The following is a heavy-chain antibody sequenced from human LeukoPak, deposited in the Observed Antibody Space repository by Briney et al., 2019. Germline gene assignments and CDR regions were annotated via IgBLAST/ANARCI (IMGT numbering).Heavy chain of an antibody. Sequence: AGGSLRLSCAASGFTFSNYWMNWVRQAPGKGLEWVAFIRYDGSNKYYADSVKGRFTISRDNSKNTLYLQMNSLRAEDTAVYYCAKNGASGSYSFDYWGQGTLVTVSS. V-gene: IGHV3-30*02. CDR1: GFTFSNYW. D-gene: IGHD1-26*01. CDR3: AKNGASGSYSFDY. CDR2: IRYDGSNK. J-gene: IGHJ4*02.